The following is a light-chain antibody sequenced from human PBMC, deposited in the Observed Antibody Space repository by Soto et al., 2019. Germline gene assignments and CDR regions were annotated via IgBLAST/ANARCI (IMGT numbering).Light chain of an antibody. V-gene: IGKV2D-29*02. CDR3: MQSTQLPPT. CDR2: EVS. CDR1: QSLLHITGETF. Sequence: VINQTPLSLSVAPGQPASISCKSSQSLLHITGETFLFWYLQKPGQSPQLLIYEVSTRGSGVPDRFSGSGSGTDFTLEISRAETDDVGIYYCMQSTQLPPTFGQGTRLEI. J-gene: IGKJ5*01.